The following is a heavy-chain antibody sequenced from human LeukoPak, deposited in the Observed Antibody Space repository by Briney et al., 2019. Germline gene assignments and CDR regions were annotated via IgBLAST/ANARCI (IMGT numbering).Heavy chain of an antibody. CDR3: ARGLDFQGEANFDY. D-gene: IGHD3-16*01. V-gene: IGHV1-8*01. CDR2: MNPNSGNT. Sequence: ASVKVSCKASGYTFTSYDINWVRQATGQGPEWMGWMNPNSGNTGYAQKFQGRVTMTRNTSISTAYMELSSLRSEDTAVYYCARGLDFQGEANFDYWGQGTLVTASS. CDR1: GYTFTSYD. J-gene: IGHJ4*02.